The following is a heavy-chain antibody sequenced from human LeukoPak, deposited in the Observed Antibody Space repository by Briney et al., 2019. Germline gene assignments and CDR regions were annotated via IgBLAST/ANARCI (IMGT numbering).Heavy chain of an antibody. CDR3: ARGGCGWYFFNY. CDR1: EYSFTGYH. D-gene: IGHD6-19*01. V-gene: IGHV1-2*02. CDR2: INPNTGHP. J-gene: IGHJ4*02. Sequence: ASVKVSCKVVEYSFTGYHLHWMRQAPGHGLEWMGRINPNTGHPVYAYKFQGRVAMTRNTSISTAYMELSSLRSEDTAVYYCARGGCGWYFFNYWGQGTLVTVSS.